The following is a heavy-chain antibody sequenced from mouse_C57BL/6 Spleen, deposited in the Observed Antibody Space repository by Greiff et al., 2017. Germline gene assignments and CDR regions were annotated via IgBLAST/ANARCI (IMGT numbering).Heavy chain of an antibody. CDR2: ISSGGDYT. CDR3: TRDRGSSSWFAY. J-gene: IGHJ3*01. V-gene: IGHV5-9-1*02. Sequence: VAYISSGGDYTYYVDTVKGRFTISRDNARNTLYLQMSSLKSEDTATYYCTRDRGSSSWFAYWGQGTLVTVSA. D-gene: IGHD1-1*01.